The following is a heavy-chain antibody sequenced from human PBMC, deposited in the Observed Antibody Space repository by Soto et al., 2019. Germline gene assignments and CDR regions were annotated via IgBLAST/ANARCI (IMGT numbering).Heavy chain of an antibody. Sequence: ASVKVSCKASGYTFTSYGISWVRQAPGQGLEWMGWISAYNGNTNYAQKLQGRVTMTTDTSTSTAYMELRSLRSDDTAVYYCARARDSSGYYYFDYWGQGTLVTVSS. CDR1: GYTFTSYG. J-gene: IGHJ4*02. V-gene: IGHV1-18*01. D-gene: IGHD3-22*01. CDR3: ARARDSSGYYYFDY. CDR2: ISAYNGNT.